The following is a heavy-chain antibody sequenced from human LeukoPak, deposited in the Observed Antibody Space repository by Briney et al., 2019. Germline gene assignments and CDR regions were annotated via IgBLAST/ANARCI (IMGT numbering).Heavy chain of an antibody. V-gene: IGHV4-34*01. CDR3: ARVSYTDYMDV. J-gene: IGHJ6*03. CDR1: GGSFSGYY. D-gene: IGHD3-10*01. Sequence: SETLSLTCAVYGGSFSGYYWSWIRQPPGKGLEWIGEINHSGSTNYNPSLKSRVTISVDTSKNQFSLKLSSVTAADTTVYYCARVSYTDYMDVWGKGTTVTVSS. CDR2: INHSGST.